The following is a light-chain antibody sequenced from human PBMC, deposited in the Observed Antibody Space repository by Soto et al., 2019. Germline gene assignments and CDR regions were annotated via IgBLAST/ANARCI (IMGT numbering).Light chain of an antibody. CDR1: QSVSGN. CDR3: EQYNSWPPIT. Sequence: EIVMTQSPATLSVSPGERATLSCRASQSVSGNLAWYQQKPGQAPRLLIYGASTRATGIPARFSGSGSGTEFTLTISSLQSEGFAVYYCEQYNSWPPITFGQGTRLEIK. J-gene: IGKJ5*01. V-gene: IGKV3-15*01. CDR2: GAS.